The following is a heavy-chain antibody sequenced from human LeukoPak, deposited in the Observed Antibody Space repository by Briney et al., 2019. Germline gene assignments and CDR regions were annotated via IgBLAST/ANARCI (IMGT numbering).Heavy chain of an antibody. D-gene: IGHD7-27*01. CDR3: ARAETGDGAFDI. CDR2: IQYDESNK. V-gene: IGHV3-30*02. CDR1: GFTFSSYG. Sequence: GGSLRLSCAASGFTFSSYGMHWVRQAPGKGLEWVAFIQYDESNKYHADSVKGRFTISRDNAKNSVYLQMNSLRAEDTAVYYCARAETGDGAFDIWGQGTMVTVSS. J-gene: IGHJ3*02.